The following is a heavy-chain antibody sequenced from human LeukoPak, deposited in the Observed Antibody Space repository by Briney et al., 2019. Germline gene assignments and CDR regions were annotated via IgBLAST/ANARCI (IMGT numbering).Heavy chain of an antibody. V-gene: IGHV3-30*18. Sequence: PGRSLRLSCADSGFTFNSYGMHWVRQAPGKGLEWVAVISYDGSNKYYADFVKGRFAISRDNSKNTLYLQMNSLRAEDTAVYYCAKDRAHDYGDYTYGTFDYWGQGTLVTVSS. CDR2: ISYDGSNK. D-gene: IGHD4-17*01. CDR1: GFTFNSYG. J-gene: IGHJ4*02. CDR3: AKDRAHDYGDYTYGTFDY.